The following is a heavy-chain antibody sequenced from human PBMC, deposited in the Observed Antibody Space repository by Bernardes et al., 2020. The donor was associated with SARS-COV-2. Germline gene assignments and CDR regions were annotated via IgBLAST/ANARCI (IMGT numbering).Heavy chain of an antibody. Sequence: VWSLSLSCAASGFNFGTYPMHWVRQAPGKGLEWVAVISYDGSDKYYSDFVKGRFTISRDNSKNTVHLQIISLRAEDTAMYYCARDSGVIVASDYWGQGTLVTVSS. CDR1: GFNFGTYP. V-gene: IGHV3-30-3*01. CDR2: ISYDGSDK. J-gene: IGHJ4*02. CDR3: ARDSGVIVASDY. D-gene: IGHD5-12*01.